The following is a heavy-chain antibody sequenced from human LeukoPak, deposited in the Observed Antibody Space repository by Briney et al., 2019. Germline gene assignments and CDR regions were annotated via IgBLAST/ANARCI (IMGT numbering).Heavy chain of an antibody. CDR1: GFTLSSNY. Sequence: PGGSLRLSCAASGFTLSSNYMSWGRHAPGKGLEWVSVIYSGGSTYYADSVKGRFTISRDNSKNTLYLQKNSLRAEDTAVYYCARHRRLVQYYFDYWGQGTLVTVSS. V-gene: IGHV3-66*02. CDR3: ARHRRLVQYYFDY. D-gene: IGHD6-19*01. CDR2: IYSGGST. J-gene: IGHJ4*02.